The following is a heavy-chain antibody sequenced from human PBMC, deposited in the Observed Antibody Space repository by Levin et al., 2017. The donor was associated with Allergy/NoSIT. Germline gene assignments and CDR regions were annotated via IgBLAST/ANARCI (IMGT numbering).Heavy chain of an antibody. CDR3: ARDRTKKSQSGDYYYYGMDG. CDR2: IYYSGST. CDR1: GGSISSYH. D-gene: IGHD2-2*01. J-gene: IGHJ6*02. V-gene: IGHV4-59*01. Sequence: SETLSLTCTVSGGSISSYHWSWIRQPPGKGLEWIGYIYYSGSTKYNPSLKSRVTISLDTSKNQFSLKLRSVTAADTAVYFCARDRTKKSQSGDYYYYGMDGWGQGTTVTVSS.